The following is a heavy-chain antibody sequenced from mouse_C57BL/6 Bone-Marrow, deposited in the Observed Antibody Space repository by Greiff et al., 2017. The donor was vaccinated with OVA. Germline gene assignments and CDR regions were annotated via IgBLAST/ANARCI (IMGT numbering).Heavy chain of an antibody. V-gene: IGHV1-4*01. Sequence: QVQLQQSGAELARPGASVKMSCTASGYTFTSYSMHWVKQRPGQGLEWIGYINPSSGYTKYTPKFKDKATLTADKSSSTAYLQLSSLTSEDSAVYYCANRNRNYVDYWGQGTTLTVSS. D-gene: IGHD2-14*01. CDR3: ANRNRNYVDY. J-gene: IGHJ2*01. CDR2: INPSSGYT. CDR1: GYTFTSYS.